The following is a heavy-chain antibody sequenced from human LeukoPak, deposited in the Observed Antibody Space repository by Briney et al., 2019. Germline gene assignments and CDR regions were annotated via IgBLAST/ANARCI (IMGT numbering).Heavy chain of an antibody. D-gene: IGHD2-15*01. Sequence: SETLSLTCTVSGGSISRYYWSWIRQPPGKGLEWIGDIYYSGSSNYNPSLKSRVTISVDTAKNQFSLKLGSLTTADTAVYYCARHGLGGGRSGSGMDVWGQGTTVTVSS. V-gene: IGHV4-59*01. J-gene: IGHJ6*02. CDR3: ARHGLGGGRSGSGMDV. CDR2: IYYSGSS. CDR1: GGSISRYY.